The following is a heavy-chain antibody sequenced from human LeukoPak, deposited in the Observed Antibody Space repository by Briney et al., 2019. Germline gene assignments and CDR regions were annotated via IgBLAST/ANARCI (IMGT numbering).Heavy chain of an antibody. CDR3: AKDPTPLRYFDYQTDY. Sequence: GGSLRLSCAASGFTFSSYAMSWVRQAPGKGLEWVSAISGSGGSTYYADSVKGRFTISRGNSKNTLYLQMNSLRAEDTAVYYCAKDPTPLRYFDYQTDYWGQGTLVTVSS. D-gene: IGHD3-9*01. V-gene: IGHV3-23*01. J-gene: IGHJ4*02. CDR1: GFTFSSYA. CDR2: ISGSGGST.